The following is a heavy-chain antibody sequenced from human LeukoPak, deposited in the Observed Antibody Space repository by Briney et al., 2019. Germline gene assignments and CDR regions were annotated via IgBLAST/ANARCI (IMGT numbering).Heavy chain of an antibody. CDR2: ISWNSGSI. CDR1: GFTFDDYA. CDR3: AKDRAYSSSFVDY. D-gene: IGHD6-6*01. Sequence: PGRSLRLSCAASGFTFDDYAMHWVRQAPGKGLEWVSGISWNSGSIGYADSVKGRFTISRDNAKNSLYLQMNSLRAEDTALYYCAKDRAYSSSFVDYWGQGTLVTVSP. V-gene: IGHV3-9*01. J-gene: IGHJ4*02.